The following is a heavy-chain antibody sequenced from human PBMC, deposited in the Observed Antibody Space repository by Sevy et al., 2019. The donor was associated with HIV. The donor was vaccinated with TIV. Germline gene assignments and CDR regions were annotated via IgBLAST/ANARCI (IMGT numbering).Heavy chain of an antibody. V-gene: IGHV3-11*06. J-gene: IGHJ5*02. CDR2: ISSSSSYT. CDR3: SRERTWTTGTTVRFDP. CDR1: GFTFSDYY. Sequence: GGSLRLSCAASGFTFSDYYMSWIRQAPGKGLEWVSYISSSSSYTNYADSVKGRFTISRDNAKNSLYLQMNSLRAEDTAVYYWSRERTWTTGTTVRFDPWGQGTLVTVSS. D-gene: IGHD1-1*01.